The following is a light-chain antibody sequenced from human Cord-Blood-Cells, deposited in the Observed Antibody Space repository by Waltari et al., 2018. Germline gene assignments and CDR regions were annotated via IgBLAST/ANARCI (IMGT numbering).Light chain of an antibody. CDR1: SSNIGSNY. CDR2: RNK. V-gene: IGLV1-47*01. CDR3: AAWDDSLSGLV. J-gene: IGLJ2*01. Sequence: QSVLTQPPSASGTPGQRVAISCSGSSSNIGSNYVYRYQQPPGTDPKLLIIRNKQRPSGVPDRCSGSKSGTSASLAISGLRSEDEADYYCAAWDDSLSGLVFGGGTKLTVL.